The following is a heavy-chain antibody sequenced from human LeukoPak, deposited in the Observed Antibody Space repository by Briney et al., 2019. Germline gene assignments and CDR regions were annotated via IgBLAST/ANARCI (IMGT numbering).Heavy chain of an antibody. CDR1: GGSFSAYY. CDR2: INHSGST. CDR3: ARGFANSDSFYY. Sequence: PSETLSLTCAVYGGSFSAYYWSWIRQPPGKGLEWIGEINHSGSTNYNPSLKSRVTLSVDTSKNHFSLRLSSVTAADTAVYYCARGFANSDSFYYWGHGNLFTVSS. J-gene: IGHJ4*01. D-gene: IGHD1/OR15-1a*01. V-gene: IGHV4-34*01.